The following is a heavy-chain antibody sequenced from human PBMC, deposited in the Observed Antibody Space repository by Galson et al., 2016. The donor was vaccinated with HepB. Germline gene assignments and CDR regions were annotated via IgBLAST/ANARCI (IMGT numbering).Heavy chain of an antibody. CDR3: ARAMITVRRSHGMDV. J-gene: IGHJ6*02. CDR1: SVTFSSNG. CDR2: ISDSGITK. D-gene: IGHD6-19*01. V-gene: IGHV3-48*01. Sequence: SLRLSCAGSSVTFSSNGMNWVRQAPGKGLEWVSFISDSGITKDYADFAKGRFTISRDNSEKSLYLQLDSLRAEDSGVYYCARAMITVRRSHGMDVWGQGTTVIVSS.